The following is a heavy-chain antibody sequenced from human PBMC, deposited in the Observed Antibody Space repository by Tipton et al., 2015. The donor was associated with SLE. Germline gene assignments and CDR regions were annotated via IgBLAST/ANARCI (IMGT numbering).Heavy chain of an antibody. V-gene: IGHV3-73*01. CDR1: GFTFSGSA. D-gene: IGHD3-3*01. CDR3: PRHYEFWSGSSAGPLYYYYMDV. Sequence: SLRLSCAASGFTFSGSAMHWVRQASGKGLEWVGRIRSKANSYATAYAASVKGRFTISRDDSKNTAYLQMNSLKTEDTAGYYCPRHYEFWSGSSAGPLYYYYMDVWGKVTTVTISS. CDR2: IRSKANSYAT. J-gene: IGHJ6*03.